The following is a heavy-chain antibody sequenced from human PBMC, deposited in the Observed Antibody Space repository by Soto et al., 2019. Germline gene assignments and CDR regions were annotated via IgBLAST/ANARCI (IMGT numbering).Heavy chain of an antibody. CDR1: GASVNTGDYY. D-gene: IGHD1-7*01. CDR3: VGTGTTDDF. V-gene: IGHV4-30-4*01. J-gene: IGHJ1*01. CDR2: ILYSGDT. Sequence: VQLPGSGPGLLKPSQTLSLTCTVSGASVNTGDYYWSYSRQPPGKGLEWLGYILYSGDTYYNPSLKSRATISLNTSRNQFSLTLTSVTDADAALYYCVGTGTTDDFWGQGTLVTVSS.